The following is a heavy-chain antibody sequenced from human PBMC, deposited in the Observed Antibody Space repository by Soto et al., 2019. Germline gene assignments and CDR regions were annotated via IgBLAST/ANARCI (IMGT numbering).Heavy chain of an antibody. D-gene: IGHD3-16*01. CDR2: IYYSGAT. CDR3: ARAMGDWGTYYYYYGFDV. CDR1: GGSLRPSANNFY. J-gene: IGHJ6*02. V-gene: IGHV4-61*01. Sequence: PPETLSLSCSVAGGSLRPSANNFYWHWLRPSPGKGLEWIGSIYYSGATNYNPSLESRLTISVDTSKNQFSLNLSSVTAADSAVYYCARAMGDWGTYYYYYGFDVWGQGTTVNVAS.